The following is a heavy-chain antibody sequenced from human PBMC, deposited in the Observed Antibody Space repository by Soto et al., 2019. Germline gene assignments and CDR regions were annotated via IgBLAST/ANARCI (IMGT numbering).Heavy chain of an antibody. CDR3: ARHHTEYSYYYYMDV. Sequence: SETLSLTCTVSGGSISSSSYYWGWIRQPPGKGLEWIGTIYYSGTTYYNPSVKSRVTISVDTSKNQFSLKLSSVTAADTAVYYCARHHTEYSYYYYMDVWGKGTTVTVSS. J-gene: IGHJ6*03. CDR2: IYYSGTT. V-gene: IGHV4-39*01. CDR1: GGSISSSSYY. D-gene: IGHD4-17*01.